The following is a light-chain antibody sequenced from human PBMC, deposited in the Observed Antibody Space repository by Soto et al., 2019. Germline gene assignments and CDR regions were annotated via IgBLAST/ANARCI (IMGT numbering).Light chain of an antibody. Sequence: DIVMTQSPDSLAVSLGERATINCKSSQSVLYSSNNKNYLAWYQQRPGQPPKLLIYWASTRESGVPDRFSGSGSGTDFTLTITRLQAEDVAVYYSQEYESTPPTFGQGTKLEIK. V-gene: IGKV4-1*01. CDR3: QEYESTPPT. CDR2: WAS. J-gene: IGKJ2*01. CDR1: QSVLYSSNNKNY.